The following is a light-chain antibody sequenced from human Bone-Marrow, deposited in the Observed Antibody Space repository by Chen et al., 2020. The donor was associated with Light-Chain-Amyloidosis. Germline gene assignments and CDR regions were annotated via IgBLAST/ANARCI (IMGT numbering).Light chain of an antibody. Sequence: QSSLTQPASVSGSPGQSNTISCPGTIGDVGTYNYVSWYQQHPGKAPKVMIYAVSNRPSGVSNRFSGSKSGNTASLTISELQAEDEADYYCSSFTSSSSYVFGPGTKVTVL. J-gene: IGLJ1*01. CDR3: SSFTSSSSYV. CDR1: IGDVGTYNY. CDR2: AVS. V-gene: IGLV2-14*01.